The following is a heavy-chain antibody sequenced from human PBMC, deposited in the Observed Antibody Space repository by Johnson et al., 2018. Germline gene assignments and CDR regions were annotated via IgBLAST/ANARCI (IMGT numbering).Heavy chain of an antibody. D-gene: IGHD3-3*01. Sequence: VQLVQSGGGLVKPGRSLRLSCTASAFTFGDYAMSWFRQAPGKGLEWVGFIRSKAYGGTTEYAASVKGRFTISRDDSKSIAYLQMNSLKTEDTAVYYCTRASPHDFWSGNAYDAFDIWGQGTMVTVSS. V-gene: IGHV3-49*05. CDR3: TRASPHDFWSGNAYDAFDI. CDR2: IRSKAYGGTT. CDR1: AFTFGDYA. J-gene: IGHJ3*02.